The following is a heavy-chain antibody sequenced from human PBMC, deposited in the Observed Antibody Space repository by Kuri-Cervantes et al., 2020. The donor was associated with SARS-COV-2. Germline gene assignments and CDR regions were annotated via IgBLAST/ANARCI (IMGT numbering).Heavy chain of an antibody. CDR2: ISAYNGNT. J-gene: IGHJ6*02. CDR3: ARATECSGGSCYNYYYYGMDV. Sequence: ASVKVSCKASGYTFTSYGISWVRQAPGQGLEWMGWISAYNGNTNYAQKLQGRVTMTRNTSISTAYMELSSLRSEDTAVYYCARATECSGGSCYNYYYYGMDVWGQGTTVTVSS. V-gene: IGHV1-18*01. D-gene: IGHD2-15*01. CDR1: GYTFTSYG.